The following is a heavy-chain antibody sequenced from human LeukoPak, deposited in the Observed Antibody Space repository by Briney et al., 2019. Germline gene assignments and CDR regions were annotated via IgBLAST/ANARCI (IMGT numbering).Heavy chain of an antibody. V-gene: IGHV3-23*01. CDR3: AKGLDGSGSYYVAYYYYYMDV. Sequence: GGTLRLSCAASGFTFSSYAMSWVRQAPGKGLEWVSAISGSGGSTYYADSVKGRFTISRDNSKNTLYLQMNSLRAEDTAVYYCAKGLDGSGSYYVAYYYYYMDVWGKGTTVTVSS. CDR2: ISGSGGST. D-gene: IGHD3-10*01. CDR1: GFTFSSYA. J-gene: IGHJ6*03.